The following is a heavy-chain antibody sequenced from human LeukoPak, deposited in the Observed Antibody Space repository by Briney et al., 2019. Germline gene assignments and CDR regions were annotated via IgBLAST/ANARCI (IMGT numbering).Heavy chain of an antibody. CDR2: INWNSGSI. J-gene: IGHJ4*02. CDR3: AKDRDYDFWSGYYY. D-gene: IGHD3-3*01. CDR1: GFTFDDYA. V-gene: IGHV3-9*01. Sequence: GGSLRLSCAASGFTFDDYAMHRVRQAPGKGLEWVSGINWNSGSIGYADSVKGRFTISRDNAKNSLYLQMNSLRAEDTALYYCAKDRDYDFWSGYYYWGQGTLVTVSS.